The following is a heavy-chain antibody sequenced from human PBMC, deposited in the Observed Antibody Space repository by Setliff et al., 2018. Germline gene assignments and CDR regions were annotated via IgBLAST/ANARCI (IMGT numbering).Heavy chain of an antibody. V-gene: IGHV4-4*02. J-gene: IGHJ5*02. CDR1: GGSISSSNW. D-gene: IGHD6-19*01. CDR2: IYHSGST. Sequence: KTSETLSLTCAVSGGSISSSNWWSWVRQPPGKGLEWIGEIYHSGSTNYNPSLKSRVTISVDKSKNQFSLKLSSVTAADTAVYYCARHASPYSSGWYSMAAWFDPWGQGTLVTVSS. CDR3: ARHASPYSSGWYSMAAWFDP.